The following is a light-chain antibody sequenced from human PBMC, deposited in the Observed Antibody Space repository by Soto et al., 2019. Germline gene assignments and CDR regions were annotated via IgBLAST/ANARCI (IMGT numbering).Light chain of an antibody. V-gene: IGKV3D-15*01. CDR3: QQYYSYPRT. CDR1: QNVANY. Sequence: EIVLTQSPATRSLCPGGRATLSCRASQNVANYLYWYQQKPGQAPRLPIYDAFIRATGIPARFSGSGSGTQLTLTISCLQSEDFAPYYCQQYYSYPRTFRQGTKVDIK. J-gene: IGKJ1*01. CDR2: DAF.